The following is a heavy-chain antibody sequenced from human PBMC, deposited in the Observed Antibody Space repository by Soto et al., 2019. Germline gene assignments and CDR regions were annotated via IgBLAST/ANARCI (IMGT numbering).Heavy chain of an antibody. J-gene: IGHJ6*02. CDR2: INAGNGNT. D-gene: IGHD3-22*01. V-gene: IGHV1-3*01. Sequence: ASVKVSCKASGYTFTSYAMHWVRQAPGQRLEWMGWINAGNGNTKYSQKFQDRVTITADESTSTAYMEVSSLRSEDTAVYYCARKYHYDSGGKAYFYYGMDVWGQGTTVTVSS. CDR1: GYTFTSYA. CDR3: ARKYHYDSGGKAYFYYGMDV.